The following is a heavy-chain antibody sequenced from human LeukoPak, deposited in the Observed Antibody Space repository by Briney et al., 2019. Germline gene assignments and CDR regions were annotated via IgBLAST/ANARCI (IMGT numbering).Heavy chain of an antibody. V-gene: IGHV1-46*01. D-gene: IGHD5-24*01. J-gene: IGHJ4*02. CDR3: ARSERQFDYFDY. Sequence: ASVKVSCKASGYTFTSYYVHWVRQSPGQGLEWMGIINPSGGSTSYAKNFHGRVTMTWDSSTSTVYMELSSLRSENTAVYYCARSERQFDYFDYWGQGTLVTVSS. CDR1: GYTFTSYY. CDR2: INPSGGST.